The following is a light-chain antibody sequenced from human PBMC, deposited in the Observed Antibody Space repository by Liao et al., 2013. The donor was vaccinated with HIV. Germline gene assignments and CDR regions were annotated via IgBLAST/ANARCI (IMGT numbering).Light chain of an antibody. CDR1: KLGYKY. V-gene: IGLV3-1*01. J-gene: IGLJ1*01. Sequence: SYELTQPPSVTVSPGQTASITCSGDKLGYKYVSWYQHKAGQSPVLVIYRDAKRPSGTPERFSGSKSGNTATLTIRGTQAMDEAEYYCKVWDSFSTFVFGTGTKVTVL. CDR3: KVWDSFSTFV. CDR2: RDA.